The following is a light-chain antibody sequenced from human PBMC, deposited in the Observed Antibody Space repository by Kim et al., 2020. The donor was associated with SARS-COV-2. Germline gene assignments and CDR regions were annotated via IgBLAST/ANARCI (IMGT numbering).Light chain of an antibody. J-gene: IGLJ1*01. V-gene: IGLV1-47*01. CDR3: AAWDDSLSTYV. CDR1: GSNIGSNS. CDR2: RNN. Sequence: ELTQPPSASGTPGQSVTISCSGGGSNIGSNSLFWYQQLPGTAPKLLIYRNNQRPSGVPDRFSGSKSGTSASLAISGLRSEDEGNYYCAAWDDSLSTYVFGTGTKVTVL.